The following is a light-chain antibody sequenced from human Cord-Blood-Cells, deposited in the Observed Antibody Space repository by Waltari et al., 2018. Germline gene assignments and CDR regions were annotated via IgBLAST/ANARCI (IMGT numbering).Light chain of an antibody. CDR1: QSVSSY. V-gene: IGKV3-11*01. CDR3: QQRSNWWT. Sequence: EIVLTPSPVTLSLSPRERATLSCSASQSVSSYLAWYQQKPGQAPRLLIYDASNRATGIPARFSGSGSGTDFTLTISSLEPEDFAVYYCQQRSNWWTFGQGTKVEIK. J-gene: IGKJ1*01. CDR2: DAS.